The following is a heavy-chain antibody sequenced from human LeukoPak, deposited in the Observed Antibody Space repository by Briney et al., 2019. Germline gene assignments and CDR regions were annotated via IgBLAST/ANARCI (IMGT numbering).Heavy chain of an antibody. J-gene: IGHJ6*02. CDR2: ISAYNGNT. Sequence: GASVKVSYKASGYTFTSYGISWVRQAPGQGLEWMGWISAYNGNTNYAQKLQGRVTMTTDTSTSTAYMELRSLRSDDTAVYYCARDQTYYDFWSGYYRSGMDVWGQGTTVTVSS. CDR3: ARDQTYYDFWSGYYRSGMDV. V-gene: IGHV1-18*01. D-gene: IGHD3-3*01. CDR1: GYTFTSYG.